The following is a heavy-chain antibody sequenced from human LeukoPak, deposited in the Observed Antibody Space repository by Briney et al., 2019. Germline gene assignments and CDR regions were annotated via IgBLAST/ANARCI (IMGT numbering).Heavy chain of an antibody. CDR3: ARPASSGSYWRDFDY. CDR2: IYPGDSDT. V-gene: IGHV5-51*01. D-gene: IGHD3-10*01. CDR1: GYSFTSYW. Sequence: GESLKISCQGSGYSFTSYWIGWVRQMPGKGLEWMGIIYPGDSDTRYSPSFQGQVTISADKSISTAYLQWSSLKASDTAMYYCARPASSGSYWRDFDYWGQGTLLTVSS. J-gene: IGHJ4*02.